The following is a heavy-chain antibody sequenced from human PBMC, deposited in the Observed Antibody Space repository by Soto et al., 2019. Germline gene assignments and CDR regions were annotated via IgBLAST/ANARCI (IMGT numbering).Heavy chain of an antibody. CDR2: INPNSGGT. Sequence: GASVKVSCKASGYTFTGYYMHWVRQAPGQGLEWMGWINPNSGGTNYAQKFQGRVTMTRDTSISTAYMELSRLRSDDTAVYFCARGPWLGDYGMDVWGQGTTVTVSS. V-gene: IGHV1-2*02. J-gene: IGHJ6*02. CDR1: GYTFTGYY. CDR3: ARGPWLGDYGMDV. D-gene: IGHD5-12*01.